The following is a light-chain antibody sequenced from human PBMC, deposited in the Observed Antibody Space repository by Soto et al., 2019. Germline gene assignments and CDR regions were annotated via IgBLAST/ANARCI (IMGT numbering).Light chain of an antibody. CDR3: QQRTNWPLT. V-gene: IGKV3D-20*02. Sequence: EIVLTQSPGTLSLSPAERGTLPCKASQSVSSTYIAWYQQKNGQAPRLIIYDASNRATGIPARFSGSGYGTDFTLTISSLETEDFAVYYCQQRTNWPLTFGGGTKVDIK. CDR2: DAS. CDR1: QSVSSTY. J-gene: IGKJ4*01.